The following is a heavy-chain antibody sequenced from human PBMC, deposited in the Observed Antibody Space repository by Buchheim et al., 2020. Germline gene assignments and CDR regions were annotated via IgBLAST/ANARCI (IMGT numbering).Heavy chain of an antibody. CDR1: GFTFSHAW. V-gene: IGHV3-15*01. J-gene: IGHJ4*02. CDR2: FKSKADGGAT. D-gene: IGHD1-26*01. Sequence: EVQLVESGGGLVKPGGSLRLSCAASGFTFSHAWMSWVRQAPGKGLEWVGRFKSKADGGATDYAAPVKGRFTISRDDSKNTLYLQMNSLKTEDTAVYYCTTVSGSYYSVNYWGQGTL. CDR3: TTVSGSYYSVNY.